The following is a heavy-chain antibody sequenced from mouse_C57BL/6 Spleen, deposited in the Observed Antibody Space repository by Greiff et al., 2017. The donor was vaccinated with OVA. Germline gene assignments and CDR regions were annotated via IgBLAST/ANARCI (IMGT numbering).Heavy chain of an antibody. CDR3: ARNGYYPLYAMDY. CDR1: GFTFSDYG. Sequence: EVMLVESGGGLVKPGGSLKLSCAASGFTFSDYGMHWVRQAPEKGLEWVAYISSGSSTIYYADTVKGRFTISRDNAKNTLFLQMTSLRSEYTAMYYCARNGYYPLYAMDYWGQGTSVTVSS. J-gene: IGHJ4*01. D-gene: IGHD2-3*01. V-gene: IGHV5-17*01. CDR2: ISSGSSTI.